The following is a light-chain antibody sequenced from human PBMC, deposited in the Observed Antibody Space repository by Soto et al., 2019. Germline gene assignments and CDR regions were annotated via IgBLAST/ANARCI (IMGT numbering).Light chain of an antibody. CDR2: GAS. V-gene: IGKV3-20*01. Sequence: EIVLTQSPGTLSLSPGERATLSCRASQSVSNNYLAWYQQKPGQAPRLLIHGASSRAAGIPDRFSGSGSGTDFTLTISRLEPEDCAVYYCQQYVTSPPWTFGQGTKVDIK. J-gene: IGKJ1*01. CDR3: QQYVTSPPWT. CDR1: QSVSNNY.